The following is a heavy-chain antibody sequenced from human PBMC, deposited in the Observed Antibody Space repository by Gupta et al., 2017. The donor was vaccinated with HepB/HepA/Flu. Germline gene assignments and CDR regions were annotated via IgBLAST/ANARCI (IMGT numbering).Heavy chain of an antibody. CDR2: RKQDRSEK. CDR3: AGGVMKTVVTPLPRKKEY. D-gene: IGHD4-23*01. Sequence: EVQLVESGGGLVQPGGSLRLSCAASGFTSSSYWMSWVRQPPGKGLEWVDNRKQDRSEKNYVDSVKGRFTISRDKAKNSLYLEMNSLRAEDKAVYYCAGGVMKTVVTPLPRKKEYWGQGTLVPVSS. CDR1: GFTSSSYW. J-gene: IGHJ4*02. V-gene: IGHV3-7*01.